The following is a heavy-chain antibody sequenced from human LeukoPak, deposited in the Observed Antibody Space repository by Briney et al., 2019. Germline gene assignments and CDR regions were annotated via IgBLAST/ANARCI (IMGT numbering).Heavy chain of an antibody. CDR3: ARSPWGIAAAGH. D-gene: IGHD6-13*01. CDR1: GGSISSGSYF. J-gene: IGHJ4*02. V-gene: IGHV4-61*01. CDR2: ISYSGST. Sequence: PSETLSLTATVSGGSISSGSYFWRWIRQPPGKGLEWIGYISYSGSTTYNPSLKSRVSISVDTSKNQFSLKLSSVTAADTAVFYCARSPWGIAAAGHWGQGTLVTVFS.